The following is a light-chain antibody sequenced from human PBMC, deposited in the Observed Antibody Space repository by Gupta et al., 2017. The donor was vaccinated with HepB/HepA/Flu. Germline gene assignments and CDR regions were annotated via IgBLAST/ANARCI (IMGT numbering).Light chain of an antibody. CDR1: QSVSSSY. Sequence: EIVFTQSPGTLSLSPGERATLSCRASQSVSSSYLAWYQQKPGQAPRLLIYGASSRATGIPDRFSGSGSGTDFTLTISRLQPEDFAVYYCQQDGSSPITFGGGTKVDIK. V-gene: IGKV3-20*01. CDR2: GAS. CDR3: QQDGSSPIT. J-gene: IGKJ4*01.